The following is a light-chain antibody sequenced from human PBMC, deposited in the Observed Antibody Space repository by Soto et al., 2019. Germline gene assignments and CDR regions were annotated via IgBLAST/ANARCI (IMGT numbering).Light chain of an antibody. CDR3: QHYNDYSRV. V-gene: IGKV1-5*03. Sequence: DIQMTQSPSTRSASIGDRVTITCRASQSVDSWLAWYQQQPGKAPKLLIYKASSLQTGVPSRFSGSGSGTEFTLTFSSLQPDDFATYYCQHYNDYSRVFGQGTKVEIK. CDR2: KAS. J-gene: IGKJ1*01. CDR1: QSVDSW.